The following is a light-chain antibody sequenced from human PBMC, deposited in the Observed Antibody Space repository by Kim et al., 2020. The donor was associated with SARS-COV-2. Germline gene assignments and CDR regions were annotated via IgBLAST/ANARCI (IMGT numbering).Light chain of an antibody. V-gene: IGLV3-19*01. CDR1: SLRDYS. Sequence: SELTQDPAVSVALGQTVRITCQGDSLRDYSASWYQQKAGQAPLLVIYGKNNRPSGIPDRFSGSTSGNTASLTITGAQAEDEADYYCNSRDKSDNHVLFGG. CDR2: GKN. J-gene: IGLJ2*01. CDR3: NSRDKSDNHVL.